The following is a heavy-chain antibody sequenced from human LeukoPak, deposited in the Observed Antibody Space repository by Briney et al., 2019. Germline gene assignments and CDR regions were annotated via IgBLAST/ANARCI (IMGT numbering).Heavy chain of an antibody. CDR1: GGSFSGYY. D-gene: IGHD2-2*01. Sequence: SETLSLTCAVYGGSFSGYYWSWIRQPPGKGLEWIGEINHSGSTNYNPSLQSRVTISVDTSKNQFSLKLSSVTAADTAVYYCASFCSSTSCFGDYWGQGTLVTVSS. CDR2: INHSGST. J-gene: IGHJ4*02. V-gene: IGHV4-34*01. CDR3: ASFCSSTSCFGDY.